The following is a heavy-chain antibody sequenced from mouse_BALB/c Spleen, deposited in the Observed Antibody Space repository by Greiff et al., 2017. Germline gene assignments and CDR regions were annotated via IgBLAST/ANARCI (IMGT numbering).Heavy chain of an antibody. Sequence: LQQPGSELVRPGASVKLSCKASGYTFTSYWMHWVKQRHGQGLEWIGNIYPGSGSTNYDEKFKSKGTLTVDTSSSTAYMHLSSLTSEDSAVYYCTRLGYYGSRGFDYWGQGTTLTVSS. D-gene: IGHD1-1*01. CDR3: TRLGYYGSRGFDY. CDR1: GYTFTSYW. V-gene: IGHV1S22*01. CDR2: IYPGSGST. J-gene: IGHJ2*01.